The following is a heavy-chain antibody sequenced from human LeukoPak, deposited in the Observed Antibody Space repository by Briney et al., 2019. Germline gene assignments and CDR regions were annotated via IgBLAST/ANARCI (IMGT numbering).Heavy chain of an antibody. CDR2: IYDSGST. D-gene: IGHD5-12*01. Sequence: PSQTLSLTCTVSGASIRSGDYYWSWIRQPPGKGLEWIGYIYDSGSTYYNPSLKSRITISVDTSENRFSLKLSSVTATDTAMYYCARGRYSGTTYYFDYWGQGTLVTVSS. J-gene: IGHJ4*02. V-gene: IGHV4-30-4*01. CDR1: GASIRSGDYY. CDR3: ARGRYSGTTYYFDY.